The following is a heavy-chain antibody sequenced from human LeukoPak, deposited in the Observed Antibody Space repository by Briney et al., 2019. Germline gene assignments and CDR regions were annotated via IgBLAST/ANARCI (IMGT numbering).Heavy chain of an antibody. J-gene: IGHJ4*02. CDR2: IYYSGST. CDR1: GASISSEDYY. Sequence: SETLSLTCTVSGASISSEDYYWSWVRQPPGKGLEWIGYIYYSGSTYYDPSLKSCATISADTSKNQFYLKLNSVTAADTAIYFCARVGSTWSYYFDYWGQGTLATVSS. CDR3: ARVGSTWSYYFDY. D-gene: IGHD3-10*01. V-gene: IGHV4-30-4*01.